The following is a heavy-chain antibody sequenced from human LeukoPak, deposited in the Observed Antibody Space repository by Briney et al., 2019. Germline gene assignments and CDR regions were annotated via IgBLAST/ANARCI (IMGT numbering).Heavy chain of an antibody. CDR3: ARPHYYDSSGYSNPYYYYGMDV. CDR2: INHSGST. V-gene: IGHV4-34*01. J-gene: IGHJ6*02. Sequence: SETLSLTCAVYGGSFSGYYWSWIRQPPGKGLEWIGEINHSGSTNYNPSLKSRVTISVDTSKNQFSLKLSSVTAVDTAVYYCARPHYYDSSGYSNPYYYYGMDVWGQGTTVTVSS. CDR1: GGSFSGYY. D-gene: IGHD3-22*01.